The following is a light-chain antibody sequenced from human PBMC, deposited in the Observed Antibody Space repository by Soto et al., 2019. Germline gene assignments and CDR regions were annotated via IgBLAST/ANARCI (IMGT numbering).Light chain of an antibody. V-gene: IGKV2-30*01. CDR2: QVS. J-gene: IGKJ2*01. CDR3: MQGTHWPPYT. CDR1: RSLAYIDGNTY. Sequence: DVVMTQSPLSLPATLGQPASISCRSSRSLAYIDGNTYLNWFHQKPGQSPRRLIYQVSNRDSGVPDRFSGRGSGTDFTLKISRVEAEDVGVYYCMQGTHWPPYTFGQGTKLEIK.